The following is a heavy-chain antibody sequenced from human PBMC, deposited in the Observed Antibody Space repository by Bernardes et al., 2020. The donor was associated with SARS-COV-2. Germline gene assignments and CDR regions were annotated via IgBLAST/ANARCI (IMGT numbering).Heavy chain of an antibody. V-gene: IGHV3-21*01. J-gene: IGHJ5*02. CDR3: ARERGQAACWFDP. Sequence: GGSLRLSCAASGFTFSSYSMNWVRQAPGKGLEWVSSISSSSSYIYYADSVKGRFTISRDNAKNSLYLQMNSLRAEDTAVYYCARERGQAACWFDPWGQGTLVTVSS. D-gene: IGHD6-13*01. CDR1: GFTFSSYS. CDR2: ISSSSSYI.